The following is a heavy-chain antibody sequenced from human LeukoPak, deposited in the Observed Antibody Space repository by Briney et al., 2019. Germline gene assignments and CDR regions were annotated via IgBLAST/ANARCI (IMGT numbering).Heavy chain of an antibody. Sequence: GRSLRLSCVASGFTFSSSWMSWVRRAPGMGLEWVANIKQDGTEEYYVDSVRGRFSISKDNAKNSLYLQMNSLRAEDTAVYYCARDPCHGALDYWGQGALVTVSS. CDR1: GFTFSSSW. V-gene: IGHV3-7*03. CDR2: IKQDGTEE. D-gene: IGHD2-2*01. J-gene: IGHJ4*02. CDR3: ARDPCHGALDY.